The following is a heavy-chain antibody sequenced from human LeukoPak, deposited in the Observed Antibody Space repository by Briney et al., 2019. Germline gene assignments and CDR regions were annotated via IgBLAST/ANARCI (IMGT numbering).Heavy chain of an antibody. CDR1: GFTVSTNY. Sequence: GGSLRLSCAASGFTVSTNYMSWVRQPPGKGLEWVSIIYSGGSTYYADSVKGRFTISRDISQNTLYLQMNSLRAEDTAVYYCARDLGYSAYATVRGYAVDIWGQGTMVTVSS. D-gene: IGHD5-12*01. J-gene: IGHJ3*02. CDR3: ARDLGYSAYATVRGYAVDI. V-gene: IGHV3-66*01. CDR2: IYSGGST.